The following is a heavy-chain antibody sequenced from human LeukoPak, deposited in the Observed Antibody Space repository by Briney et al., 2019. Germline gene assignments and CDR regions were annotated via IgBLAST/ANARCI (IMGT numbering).Heavy chain of an antibody. Sequence: ASVKVSCKASGGTFSSYAISWVRQAPGQGLEWMGRIIPIFGTANYAQKFQGRVTITTDESTSTAYMELSSLRSEDTAVYYCASTPGIAAAVFDPWGQGTLDTVSS. CDR3: ASTPGIAAAVFDP. J-gene: IGHJ5*02. V-gene: IGHV1-69*05. D-gene: IGHD6-13*01. CDR1: GGTFSSYA. CDR2: IIPIFGTA.